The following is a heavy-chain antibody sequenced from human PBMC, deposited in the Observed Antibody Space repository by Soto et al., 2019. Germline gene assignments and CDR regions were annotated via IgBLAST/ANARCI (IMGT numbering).Heavy chain of an antibody. D-gene: IGHD1-1*01. CDR3: ARVQDY. CDR1: GGSISSGGYS. Sequence: SETLSLTCAVSGGSISSGGYSWSWIRQPPGKGLEWIGYMYHSGSTYYNPSLKSRVTISIDRSKNQFALKLTSVTAADPAGVYCARVQDYWGKGFLVTVS. V-gene: IGHV4-30-2*01. J-gene: IGHJ4*02. CDR2: MYHSGST.